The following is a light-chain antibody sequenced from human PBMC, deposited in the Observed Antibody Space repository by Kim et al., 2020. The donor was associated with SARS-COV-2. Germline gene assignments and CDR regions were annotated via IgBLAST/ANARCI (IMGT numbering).Light chain of an antibody. J-gene: IGKJ2*01. Sequence: LAPGERATLSCRGSQSVSSSYLAWYQQKPGQAPRLLIYGASSRATGIPDRFSGSGSGTDFTFTISRLEPEDFAVYYCQQYGSSPYTFGQGTKLEI. V-gene: IGKV3-20*01. CDR3: QQYGSSPYT. CDR1: QSVSSSY. CDR2: GAS.